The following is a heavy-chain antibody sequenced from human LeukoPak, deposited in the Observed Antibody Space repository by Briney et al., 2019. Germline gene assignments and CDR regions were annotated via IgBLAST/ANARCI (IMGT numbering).Heavy chain of an antibody. V-gene: IGHV1-69*08. CDR2: ITPIIDTT. D-gene: IGHD1-26*01. CDR3: ARVNLRGSQYNWFDP. CDR1: GGTLNTHI. J-gene: IGHJ5*02. Sequence: SVKVSCTASGGTLNTHIFTWVRQAPGQGLEWMGRITPIIDTTKYAQKFQGRVTTTGDKSTSTVYMELSSLRSEDTAVYYCARVNLRGSQYNWFDPWGQGTLVTVSS.